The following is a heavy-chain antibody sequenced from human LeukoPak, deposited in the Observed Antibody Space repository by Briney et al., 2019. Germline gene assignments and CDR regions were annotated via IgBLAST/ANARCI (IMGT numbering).Heavy chain of an antibody. V-gene: IGHV1-46*01. D-gene: IGHD3-22*01. CDR1: GYTFTTYY. CDR3: ARDEYYDSGGYFLHY. Sequence: ASVKVSCKASGYTFTTYYIYWVRQALGQGIEWMAIINPNSGRTDYAQKFQGRITVTGDRSTTTVYMELTSLTSEDTAVYYCARDEYYDSGGYFLHYWGQGTLVTVSS. CDR2: INPNSGRT. J-gene: IGHJ4*01.